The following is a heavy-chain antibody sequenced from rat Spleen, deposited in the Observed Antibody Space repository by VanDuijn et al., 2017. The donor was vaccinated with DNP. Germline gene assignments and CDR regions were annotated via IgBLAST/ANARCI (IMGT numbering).Heavy chain of an antibody. V-gene: IGHV4-2*01. Sequence: EVKLVESGGGLVQPGGSLKLSCTASGFNFNDYWMGWVRQAPGKGLEWIGEINKDSRTINYIPSLKDKFTISRDNAQNTLYLQMSKLGSEDTATYYCAKDLQWYAMDAWGQGTSVSVSS. CDR3: AKDLQWYAMDA. CDR2: INKDSRTI. J-gene: IGHJ4*01. CDR1: GFNFNDYW. D-gene: IGHD1-1*01.